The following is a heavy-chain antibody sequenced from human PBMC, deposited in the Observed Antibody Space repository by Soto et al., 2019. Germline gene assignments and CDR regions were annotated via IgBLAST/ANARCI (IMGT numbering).Heavy chain of an antibody. V-gene: IGHV1-46*01. CDR1: GYTFTSYY. CDR2: INPSGGST. J-gene: IGHJ4*02. D-gene: IGHD2-21*01. Sequence: ASVKVSCKASGYTFTSYYMHWVRQAPGQGPEWMGIINPSGGSTSYAQKFQGRVTMTRDTSTSTVYMELSSLRSEDTAVYYCARDHEGGDCLDYWGQGTLVTVSS. CDR3: ARDHEGGDCLDY.